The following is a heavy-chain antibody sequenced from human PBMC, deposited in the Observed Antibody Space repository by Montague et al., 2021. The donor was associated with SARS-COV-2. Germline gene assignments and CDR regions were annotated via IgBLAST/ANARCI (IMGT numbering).Heavy chain of an antibody. J-gene: IGHJ3*02. CDR3: ARTGLEAYDILTGYTVNAFDX. D-gene: IGHD3-9*01. CDR1: GGSITSYY. CDR2: IYYSGST. V-gene: IGHV4-59*01. Sequence: SETLSLTCTVSGGSITSYYWTWIRQPPGKGLEWVGRIYYSGSTNYNPSLKSRVTISVDTSKNQFSLKLSSVTAADTAVYYCARTGLEAYDILTGYTVNAFDXWGQGTMVTVSS.